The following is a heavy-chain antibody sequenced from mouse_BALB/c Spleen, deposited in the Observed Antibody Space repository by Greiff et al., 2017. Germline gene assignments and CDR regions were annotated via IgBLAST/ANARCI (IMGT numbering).Heavy chain of an antibody. V-gene: IGHV2-5-1*01. CDR3: AKNEGLPYAMDY. Sequence: VQLQESGPSLVQPSQTLSITCTVSGFSFTSYGVHWVRQSPGKGLEWLGVIWRGGSTDYNAAFMSRLSITKDNSKSHVFFKMNSLQADDTAIYYCAKNEGLPYAMDYWGQGTSVTVSS. J-gene: IGHJ4*01. CDR1: GFSFTSYG. D-gene: IGHD2-2*01. CDR2: IWRGGST.